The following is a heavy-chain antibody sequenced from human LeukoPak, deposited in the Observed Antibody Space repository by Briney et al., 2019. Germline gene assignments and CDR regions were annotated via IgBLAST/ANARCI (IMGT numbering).Heavy chain of an antibody. D-gene: IGHD3-3*01. CDR2: ISGSGGST. J-gene: IGHJ5*02. CDR1: GFTFSSYA. Sequence: PGGSLRLSCAASGFTFSSYAMSWVRQAPGKGLEWASAISGSGGSTYYADSVKGRFTISRDNSKNTLYLQMNSLRAEDTAVYYCAKWRGGYYDFWSGYPNWFDPWGQGTLVTVSS. V-gene: IGHV3-23*01. CDR3: AKWRGGYYDFWSGYPNWFDP.